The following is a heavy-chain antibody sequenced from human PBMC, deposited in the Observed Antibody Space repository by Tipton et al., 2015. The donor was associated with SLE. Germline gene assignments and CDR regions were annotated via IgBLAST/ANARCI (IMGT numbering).Heavy chain of an antibody. J-gene: IGHJ5*02. CDR3: ARVIVGATGWFDP. CDR1: GGSISSSGYY. CDR2: IYYSGST. Sequence: TLSLTCTVSGGSISSSGYYWSWIRQPPGKGLVWIGYIYYSGSTNYNPSLKSRVTISVDTSKNQFSLKLSSVTAADTAVYYCARVIVGATGWFDPWGQGTLVTVSS. D-gene: IGHD1-26*01. V-gene: IGHV4-61*08.